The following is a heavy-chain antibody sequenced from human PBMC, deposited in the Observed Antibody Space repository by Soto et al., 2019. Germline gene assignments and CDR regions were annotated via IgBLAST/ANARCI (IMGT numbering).Heavy chain of an antibody. J-gene: IGHJ4*02. CDR3: ARGVYYDSRGYYFFF. CDR1: GGTFSRYA. D-gene: IGHD3-22*01. V-gene: IGHV1-69*13. CDR2: IVPMFGTA. Sequence: ASVKFSCKASGGTFSRYALSWVRQAPGQGPEWMGGIVPMFGTANYAQKFQGRVTITADESTSTAYMQLSSLRSEDTAVYYCARGVYYDSRGYYFFFWGQGTLVTVSS.